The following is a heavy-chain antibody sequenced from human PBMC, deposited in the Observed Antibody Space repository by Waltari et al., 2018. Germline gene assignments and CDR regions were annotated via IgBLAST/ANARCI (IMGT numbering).Heavy chain of an antibody. CDR1: GYSFTNYA. D-gene: IGHD2-2*01. CDR2: IPTNTANP. Sequence: QVQLVQSGSEWKKPGDSVKVSCKAYGYSFTNYAINWVRQAPGQGLELMGWIPTNTANPTYTQGFTRLFVFSLDTSVSTAYLQISDLKAEDTAIYYCAGEVVPAAKIVVNWFDPWGQGTQVTVSS. V-gene: IGHV7-4-1*02. J-gene: IGHJ5*02. CDR3: AGEVVPAAKIVVNWFDP.